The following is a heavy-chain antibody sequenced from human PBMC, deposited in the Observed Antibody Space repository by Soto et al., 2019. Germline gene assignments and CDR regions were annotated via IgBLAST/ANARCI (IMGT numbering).Heavy chain of an antibody. D-gene: IGHD2-2*01. J-gene: IGHJ6*02. CDR3: ARGTRATQYYYYFYGMDI. CDR2: ISYSGST. V-gene: IGHV4-59*01. CDR1: GGSLNTYY. Sequence: SETLSLTCTVSGGSLNTYYWSWVRQPPGKGLEWIGYISYSGSTSYNPSLKNRLTISLHASRSQFSLNLRSVTAADTAIYYCARGTRATQYYYYFYGMDIWGQGTTVTVSS.